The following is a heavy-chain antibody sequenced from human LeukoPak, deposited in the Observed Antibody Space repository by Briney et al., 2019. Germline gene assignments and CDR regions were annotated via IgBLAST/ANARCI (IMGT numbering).Heavy chain of an antibody. CDR1: GYTFTSYD. J-gene: IGHJ6*02. D-gene: IGHD2-8*01. Sequence: ASVKVSCKASGYTFTSYDINWVRQATGQGLEWMGWMNPNSGNTGYAQKFQGRVTMTRNTSISTAYMELSSLRSEDTAVYYCARGAGYCTNGVCYYYGMDVWGQGTTVTVSS. V-gene: IGHV1-8*01. CDR3: ARGAGYCTNGVCYYYGMDV. CDR2: MNPNSGNT.